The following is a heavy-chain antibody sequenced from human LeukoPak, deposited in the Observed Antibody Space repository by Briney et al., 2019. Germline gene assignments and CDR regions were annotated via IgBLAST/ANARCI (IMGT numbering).Heavy chain of an antibody. CDR2: IGDSGVPT. CDR1: QFTFTTYA. J-gene: IGHJ4*02. CDR3: AKVATWTYFDS. Sequence: PGGSLRLSCAASQFTFTTYAMSWVRQAPGRGLEWVSSIGDSGVPTYYADSVKGQFTISRDNSQNTLYLQMNSLGADDTAVYYCAKVATWTYFDSWGQGTLVTVSS. D-gene: IGHD3/OR15-3a*01. V-gene: IGHV3-23*01.